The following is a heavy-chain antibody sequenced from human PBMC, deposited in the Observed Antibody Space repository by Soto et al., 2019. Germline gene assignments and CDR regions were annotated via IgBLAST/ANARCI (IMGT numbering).Heavy chain of an antibody. CDR3: ARGRLGYGDYEAEYFQH. D-gene: IGHD4-17*01. Sequence: ASVKVSCKASGYTFTIYCISWVRQAPGQGLEWMGWISAYNGNTNYAQKLQGRVTMTTDTSTSTAYMELRSLRSDDTAVYYCARGRLGYGDYEAEYFQHWGQGTLVTVSS. CDR2: ISAYNGNT. J-gene: IGHJ1*01. CDR1: GYTFTIYC. V-gene: IGHV1-18*01.